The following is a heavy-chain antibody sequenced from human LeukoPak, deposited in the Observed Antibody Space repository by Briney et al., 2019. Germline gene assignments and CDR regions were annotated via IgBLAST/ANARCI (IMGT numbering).Heavy chain of an antibody. CDR2: TYYRSKWYN. J-gene: IGHJ4*02. CDR3: ARGPIAVAGTGKFDY. CDR1: GDSVSSNSAA. D-gene: IGHD6-19*01. Sequence: SQTLSLTCAISGDSVSSNSAAWNWIRQSPSRGLEWLGRTYYRSKWYNDYAVSVKSRITINPDTSKNQFSLQLNSVTSEDTAVYYCARGPIAVAGTGKFDYWGQGTLVTVSS. V-gene: IGHV6-1*01.